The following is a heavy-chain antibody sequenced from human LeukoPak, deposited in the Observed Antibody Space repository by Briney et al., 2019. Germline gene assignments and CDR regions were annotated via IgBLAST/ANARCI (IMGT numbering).Heavy chain of an antibody. V-gene: IGHV4-4*07. CDR3: ARGIRSWEPREYDAFDI. J-gene: IGHJ3*02. CDR1: GGSISSYY. CDR2: IYTSGST. Sequence: SETLSLTCTVSGGSISSYYWSWIRQPAGKGLEWIGRIYTSGSTNYNPSLKSRVTMSVDTSKNQFSLKLSSVTAADTAVYYCARGIRSWEPREYDAFDIWGQGTMVTVSS. D-gene: IGHD1-26*01.